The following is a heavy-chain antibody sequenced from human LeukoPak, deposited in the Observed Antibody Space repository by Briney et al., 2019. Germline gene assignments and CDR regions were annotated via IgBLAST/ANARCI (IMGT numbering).Heavy chain of an antibody. V-gene: IGHV4-39*01. CDR2: IYYSGST. D-gene: IGHD2-15*01. Sequence: SETLSLTCTVSGGSISSSSYYWGWIRQPPGKGLEWIGSIYYSGSTYYNPSLKSRVTISVDTSKNQFSLKLSSVTAVDTAVYYCARLKGEVAASTDFDYWGQGTLVTVSS. CDR1: GGSISSSSYY. CDR3: ARLKGEVAASTDFDY. J-gene: IGHJ4*02.